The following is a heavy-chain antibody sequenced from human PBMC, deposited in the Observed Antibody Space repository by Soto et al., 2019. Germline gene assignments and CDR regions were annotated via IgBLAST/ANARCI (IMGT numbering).Heavy chain of an antibody. V-gene: IGHV3-33*08. CDR2: IWYDGSNK. CDR3: ARFYYDSSGYYFFDY. D-gene: IGHD3-22*01. J-gene: IGHJ4*02. Sequence: GGSLRLSCAASGFTLSSYGMHWVRQAPGKGLEWVAVIWYDGSNKYYADSVKGRFTISRDNSKNTLYLQMNSLRAEDTAVYYCARFYYDSSGYYFFDYWGQGTLVTVSS. CDR1: GFTLSSYG.